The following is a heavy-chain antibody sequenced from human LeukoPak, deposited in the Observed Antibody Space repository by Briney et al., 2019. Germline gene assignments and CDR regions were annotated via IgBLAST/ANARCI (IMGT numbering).Heavy chain of an antibody. CDR1: GYTFTSYA. Sequence: SVKVSCKASGYTFTSYAMHWVRQAPGQRLEWMGWINAGNGNTKYSQKFQGRVTITRDTSASTAYMELSSLRSEDTAVYYCARKRNYGSGSYYSLDYWGQGTLVTVSS. CDR3: ARKRNYGSGSYYSLDY. CDR2: INAGNGNT. V-gene: IGHV1-3*01. D-gene: IGHD3-10*01. J-gene: IGHJ4*02.